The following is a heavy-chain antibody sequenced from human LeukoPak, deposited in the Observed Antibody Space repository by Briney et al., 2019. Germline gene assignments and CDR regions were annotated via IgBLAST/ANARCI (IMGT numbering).Heavy chain of an antibody. D-gene: IGHD1-26*01. CDR1: GFTFSSYS. Sequence: PGGSLRLSCAASGFTFSSYSMNWVRQAPGKGLEWVSYISSSSSTIYYADSVKGRFTISRDNAKNSLYLQMNSLRAEDTAVYYCARDLSLVGADYWGQGTLVTVSS. CDR2: ISSSSSTI. J-gene: IGHJ4*02. CDR3: ARDLSLVGADY. V-gene: IGHV3-48*01.